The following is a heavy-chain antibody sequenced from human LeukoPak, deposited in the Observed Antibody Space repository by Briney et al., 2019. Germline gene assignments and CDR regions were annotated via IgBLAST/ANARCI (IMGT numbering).Heavy chain of an antibody. CDR1: GGSISIYY. J-gene: IGHJ4*02. V-gene: IGHV4-59*01. CDR2: IYYSGST. CDR3: ARGWGYLDY. D-gene: IGHD7-27*01. Sequence: SETLSLTCTVSGGSISIYYWSWIRQPPGKGVEWIGYIYYSGSTNYNPSLKSRVTISVDTSKNQFSLKLSSVTAADTAVYYCARGWGYLDYWGQGILVTVSS.